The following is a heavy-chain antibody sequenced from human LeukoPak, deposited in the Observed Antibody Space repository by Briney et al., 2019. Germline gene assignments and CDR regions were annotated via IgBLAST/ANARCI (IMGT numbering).Heavy chain of an antibody. CDR3: ARVAYCGGDCYSFDY. CDR2: IYTSGST. J-gene: IGHJ4*02. Sequence: PSETLSLTCTVSGGSISSYYWSWIRQPAGKGLEWIGRIYTSGSTNYNPSLKSRVTMSVDTSKNQFSLKLSSVTAADTAVYYCARVAYCGGDCYSFDYWGQGTPVTVSS. CDR1: GGSISSYY. D-gene: IGHD2-21*02. V-gene: IGHV4-4*07.